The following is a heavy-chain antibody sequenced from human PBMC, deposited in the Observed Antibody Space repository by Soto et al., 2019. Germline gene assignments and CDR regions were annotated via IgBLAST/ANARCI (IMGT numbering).Heavy chain of an antibody. CDR1: GFTFSSYA. Sequence: PGGSLRLSCXASGFTFSSYAMHWVRQAPCKGLEWVAVISYDGSNKYYADSVKGRFTISRDNSKNTLYLQMNSLRAEDTAVYYCARGEVRYSYGSPFDYWGQGTLVTVSS. J-gene: IGHJ4*02. CDR2: ISYDGSNK. D-gene: IGHD5-18*01. CDR3: ARGEVRYSYGSPFDY. V-gene: IGHV3-30-3*01.